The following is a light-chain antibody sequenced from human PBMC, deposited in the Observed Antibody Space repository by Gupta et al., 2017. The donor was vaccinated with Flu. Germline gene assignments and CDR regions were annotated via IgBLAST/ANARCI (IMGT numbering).Light chain of an antibody. CDR3: CSYAGRSTWV. V-gene: IGLV2-23*01. J-gene: IGLJ1*01. Sequence: QPALTQPASVSGSPGQSITISCTGTSSDVGNYILVSWYQQHPGKAPKLMIYEGSKRPSGVSNRFSGSMSGNTASLTISGLQAEDEADYHCCSYAGRSTWVFGTGTKVTVL. CDR1: SSDVGNYIL. CDR2: EGS.